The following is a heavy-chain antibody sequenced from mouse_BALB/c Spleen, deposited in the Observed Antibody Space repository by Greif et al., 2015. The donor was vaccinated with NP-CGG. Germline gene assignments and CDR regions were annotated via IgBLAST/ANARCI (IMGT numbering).Heavy chain of an antibody. J-gene: IGHJ4*01. CDR1: GYAFSSYW. CDR3: ARGMDYDRAMDY. D-gene: IGHD2-4*01. V-gene: IGHV1-80*01. CDR2: IYPGDGDT. Sequence: VKLQESGAELVRPGSSVKISCKASGYAFSSYWMNWVKQRPGQGLEWIGQIYPGDGDTNYNGKFKGKATLTADKSSSTAYMQLSSLTSEDSAVYFCARGMDYDRAMDYWGQGTSVTVSS.